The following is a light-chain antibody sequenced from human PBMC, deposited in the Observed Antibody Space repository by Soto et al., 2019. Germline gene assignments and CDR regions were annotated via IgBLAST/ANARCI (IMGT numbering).Light chain of an antibody. Sequence: ERVTITCRASQTISTWMAWYQQKPGKAPKLLIYAASSLQSGVPSRFSGSASGTDFTLTISSLQPEDFATYYCLQDYSYPWTFGQGTKVDIK. CDR2: AAS. J-gene: IGKJ1*01. V-gene: IGKV1-6*01. CDR3: LQDYSYPWT. CDR1: QTISTW.